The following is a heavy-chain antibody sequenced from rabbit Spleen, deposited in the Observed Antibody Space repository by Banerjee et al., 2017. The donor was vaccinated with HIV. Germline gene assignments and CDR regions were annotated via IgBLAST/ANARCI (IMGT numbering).Heavy chain of an antibody. CDR3: ARNFDL. V-gene: IGHV1S40*01. CDR1: GFSFSSVNW. J-gene: IGHJ4*01. CDR2: IYAGSTGTT. Sequence: QSLEESGGDLVKPGASLTLTCTASGFSFSSVNWIYWVRQAPGKGLEWIGTIYAGSTGTTDYANWAKGRFTISKTSSTTVTLQMTSLTAADTATYFCARNFDLWGPGTLVTVS.